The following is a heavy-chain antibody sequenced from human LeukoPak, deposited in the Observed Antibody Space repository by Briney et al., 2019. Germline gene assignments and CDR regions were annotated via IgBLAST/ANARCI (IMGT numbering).Heavy chain of an antibody. V-gene: IGHV3-30*03. CDR2: ISYDGSNK. CDR3: ARSDSSGYSQYYFDY. CDR1: GFTFSSYG. Sequence: GRSLRLSCAASGFTFSSYGMHWVRQAPGKGLEWVAVISYDGSNKYYADSVKGRFTISRDNSKNTLYLQMNSLRAEDTAVYYCARSDSSGYSQYYFDYWGQGTLVTVSS. D-gene: IGHD3-22*01. J-gene: IGHJ4*02.